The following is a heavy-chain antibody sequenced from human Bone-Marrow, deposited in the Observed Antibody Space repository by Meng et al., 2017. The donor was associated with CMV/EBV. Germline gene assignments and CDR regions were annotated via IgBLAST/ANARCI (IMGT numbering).Heavy chain of an antibody. Sequence: SETLSLTCTVSGGSISSSSYYWGWIRQPPGKGLEWIGSIYYSGSTYYNPSLKSRVTISVDTSKNQFSLKLSSVTAADTAVYYCARDRQWSTVLDYWGQGTRVTGSS. V-gene: IGHV4-39*07. J-gene: IGHJ4*02. D-gene: IGHD2-15*01. CDR1: GGSISSSSYY. CDR2: IYYSGST. CDR3: ARDRQWSTVLDY.